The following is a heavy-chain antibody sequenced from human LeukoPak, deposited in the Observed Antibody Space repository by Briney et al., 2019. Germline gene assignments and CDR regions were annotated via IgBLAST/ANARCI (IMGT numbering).Heavy chain of an antibody. Sequence: GGSLRLSCAASGFTFSSYAMHWVRQAPGKGLEWVSAISGSGGSTYYADSVKGRFTISRDNSKNTLYLQMNSLRAEDTAVYYCAKGKRDGYNYFDYWGQGTLVTVSS. J-gene: IGHJ4*02. CDR1: GFTFSSYA. CDR2: ISGSGGST. V-gene: IGHV3-23*01. D-gene: IGHD5-24*01. CDR3: AKGKRDGYNYFDY.